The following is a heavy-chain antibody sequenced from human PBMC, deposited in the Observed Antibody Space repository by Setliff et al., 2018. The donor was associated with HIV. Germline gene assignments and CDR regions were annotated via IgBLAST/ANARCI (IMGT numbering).Heavy chain of an antibody. J-gene: IGHJ6*02. V-gene: IGHV1-2*02. D-gene: IGHD6-13*01. CDR2: INPNSGGT. CDR1: GYTFTGYY. Sequence: ASVKVSCKASGYTFTGYYMHWVRQAPGQGLEWMGWINPNSGGTNYAQKCQGRVTMTRDTSISTAYMELSRLRSDDTAVYYCARSGYSSSWYLDYYYYYGMDVWGQGTTVTVSS. CDR3: ARSGYSSSWYLDYYYYYGMDV.